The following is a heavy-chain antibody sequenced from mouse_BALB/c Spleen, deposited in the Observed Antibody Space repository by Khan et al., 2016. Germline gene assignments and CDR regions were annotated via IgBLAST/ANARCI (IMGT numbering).Heavy chain of an antibody. CDR2: INPDSSTI. J-gene: IGHJ1*01. Sequence: EVQLQESGGGLVQPGGSPKPSCAASGFDFSRYWMSWVRQAPGKGLEWIGDINPDSSTINYTPSLKDNFIISRDNAKNTLYLQMSKVRSEDTALYCSASTFWCLDVWGAGATVTVSS. CDR1: GFDFSRYW. CDR3: ASTFWCLDV. V-gene: IGHV4-1*02.